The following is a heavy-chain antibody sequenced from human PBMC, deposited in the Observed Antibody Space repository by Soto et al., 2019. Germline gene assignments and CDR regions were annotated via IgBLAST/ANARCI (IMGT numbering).Heavy chain of an antibody. D-gene: IGHD3-9*01. J-gene: IGHJ3*02. CDR1: GGSISSYY. V-gene: IGHV4-59*01. CDR2: IYYSGST. CDR3: ARALILTGYYIHDAFDI. Sequence: QVQLQESGPGLVKPSETLSLTCTVSGGSISSYYWGWIRQPPGKGLEWIGYIYYSGSTNYNPSLKSRVTISVDTSKNQFSLKLSSVTAADTAVYYCARALILTGYYIHDAFDIWGQGTMVTVSS.